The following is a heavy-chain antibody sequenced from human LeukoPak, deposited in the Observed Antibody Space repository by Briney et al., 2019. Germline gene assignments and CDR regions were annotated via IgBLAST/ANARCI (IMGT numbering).Heavy chain of an antibody. CDR3: ARDPSSRRDSYDY. J-gene: IGHJ4*02. V-gene: IGHV3-7*01. CDR1: GFTFSSYW. CDR2: IKEDGSEK. Sequence: GGSLRLSCAASGFTFSSYWMNWVRQAPGKRLEWVAHIKEDGSEKYYLDSVKGRFTISRDNARNSLYLQMNSLRAEDTAVYYCARDPSSRRDSYDYWGQGTLVTVSS. D-gene: IGHD3/OR15-3a*01.